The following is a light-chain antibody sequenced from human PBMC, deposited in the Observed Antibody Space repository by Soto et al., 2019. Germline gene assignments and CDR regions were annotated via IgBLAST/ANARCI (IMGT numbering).Light chain of an antibody. Sequence: DIVMTQSPLSLPVTPGEPASISCRSSQSLLLSNGYNYLDWYLQKPGQSPQLLIYLGSNRASGVPDRFSGSGSGTDFTLKISRVEAEDVGVYYCMQALQTPRTFGHGTKVEIK. CDR3: MQALQTPRT. V-gene: IGKV2-28*01. CDR2: LGS. CDR1: QSLLLSNGYNY. J-gene: IGKJ1*01.